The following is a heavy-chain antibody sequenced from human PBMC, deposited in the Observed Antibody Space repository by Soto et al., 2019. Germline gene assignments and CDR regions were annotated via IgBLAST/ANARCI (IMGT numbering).Heavy chain of an antibody. Sequence: EVQLVESGGGLVQPGGPLKLSWAASGFMFGDSTIDWVGQPPGKGREWVARIRSRASGYSTTYAASVKGAFTMSRDDSKGPAYLQLTSLKIEDAAVYFCTGVNTGHCDHWGQGPLVTVSS. J-gene: IGHJ4*02. CDR1: GFMFGDST. CDR2: IRSRASGYST. V-gene: IGHV3-73*02. CDR3: TGVNTGHCDH.